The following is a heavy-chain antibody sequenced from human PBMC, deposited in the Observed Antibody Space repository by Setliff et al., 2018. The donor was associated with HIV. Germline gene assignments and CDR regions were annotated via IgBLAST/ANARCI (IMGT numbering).Heavy chain of an antibody. CDR1: GGSFSGYY. V-gene: IGHV4-34*01. Sequence: SATLSLTCAVYGGSFSGYYWTWIRQSPGRGLEWIGDINHSGRVNDNPSLKGRVTISADTSKNQFSLKLKSVTAADTAVDYCVRGQRGVVILTTYDALDVWAQGTLVTVSS. J-gene: IGHJ3*01. D-gene: IGHD3-9*01. CDR2: INHSGRV. CDR3: VRGQRGVVILTTYDALDV.